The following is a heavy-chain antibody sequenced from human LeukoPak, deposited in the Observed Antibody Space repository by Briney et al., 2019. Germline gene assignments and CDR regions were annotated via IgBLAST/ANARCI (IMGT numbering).Heavy chain of an antibody. CDR2: ISWTGDKV. Sequence: GGSLRLSCVTSGFTFGDFVMHWVRQAPGKGLECVSTISWTGDKVAYAGSVKGRFTVSRDNAKNSLFLQMNSLRTDDTALYYCIKDAPNGSIDYWGQGTLVTVSS. D-gene: IGHD2-8*01. CDR1: GFTFGDFV. CDR3: IKDAPNGSIDY. V-gene: IGHV3-9*01. J-gene: IGHJ4*02.